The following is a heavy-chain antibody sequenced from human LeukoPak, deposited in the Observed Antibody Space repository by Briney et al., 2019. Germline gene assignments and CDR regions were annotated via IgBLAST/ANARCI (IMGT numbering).Heavy chain of an antibody. D-gene: IGHD2-2*01. CDR3: ARDLAVGVPAAMGNYMDV. J-gene: IGHJ6*03. Sequence: GGSLRLSCAACGFTFSDHYMDWVRQAPGKGLEWVGRTRNKANSYTTEYAASVKGRFTISRDDSKNSLYLQMNSLKTEDTAVYYCARDLAVGVPAAMGNYMDVWGKGTTVTVSS. CDR1: GFTFSDHY. CDR2: TRNKANSYTT. V-gene: IGHV3-72*01.